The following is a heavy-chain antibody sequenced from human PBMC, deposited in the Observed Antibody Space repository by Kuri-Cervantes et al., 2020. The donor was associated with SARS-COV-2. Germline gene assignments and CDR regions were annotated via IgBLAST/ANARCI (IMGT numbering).Heavy chain of an antibody. CDR3: ARDQYRYPDFWSGYWAAFDI. D-gene: IGHD3-3*01. J-gene: IGHJ3*02. V-gene: IGHV3-43*01. CDR1: GFTFDDYT. Sequence: GESLKISCAASGFTFDDYTMHWVRQAPGKGLEWVSLISWDGGSTYYADSVKGRFAISRDNSKNTVYLQMGSLRAEDMAMYYCARDQYRYPDFWSGYWAAFDIWGQGTMVTVSS. CDR2: ISWDGGST.